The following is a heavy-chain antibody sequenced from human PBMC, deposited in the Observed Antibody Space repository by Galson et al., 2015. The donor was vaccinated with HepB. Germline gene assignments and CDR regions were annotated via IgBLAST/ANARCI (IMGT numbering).Heavy chain of an antibody. D-gene: IGHD1-1*01. CDR3: ASRHSYFRSGTWYNVSDF. Sequence: QSGAEVKKPGESLKISCKASGYSFRNYWIDWVRQMPGKGLEWMGRIDPSDSYTDYSPSFQGHVAISADKSTTTAYLQWSSLKSSDTAVYYCASRHSYFRSGTWYNVSDFWGQGTLVTVSS. V-gene: IGHV5-10-1*01. J-gene: IGHJ4*02. CDR1: GYSFRNYW. CDR2: IDPSDSYT.